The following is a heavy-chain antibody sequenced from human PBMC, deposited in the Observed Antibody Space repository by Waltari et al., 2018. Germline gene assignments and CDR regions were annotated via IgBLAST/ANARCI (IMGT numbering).Heavy chain of an antibody. CDR1: GYTFTNYY. D-gene: IGHD3-10*01. CDR2: ISPSGGTT. Sequence: QVQLVQSGAEVKKPGTSVKVSCKASGYTFTNYYIHWVRQAPGQGLEWMGKISPSGGTTSYAQKFQGRVTMTRDTSTSTVYMELSSLRSEETAVYYCARAKSWFGGIPSLPDFDFWGQGTLVTVSS. J-gene: IGHJ4*02. CDR3: ARAKSWFGGIPSLPDFDF. V-gene: IGHV1-46*01.